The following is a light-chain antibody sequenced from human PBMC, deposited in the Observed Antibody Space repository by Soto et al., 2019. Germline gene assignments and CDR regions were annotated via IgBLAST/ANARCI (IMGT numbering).Light chain of an antibody. CDR3: SSCTSSNTHVV. Sequence: QSALTQPASVSGSPGQSITISCTGTSSDIGGCNYVSWYQQHPGKAPKLIIYDVTNRPSGVSNRFSGSKSVNTSSLTISGLQIEDEADYYCSSCTSSNTHVVFGGGTKLTVL. V-gene: IGLV2-14*01. CDR1: SSDIGGCNY. J-gene: IGLJ2*01. CDR2: DVT.